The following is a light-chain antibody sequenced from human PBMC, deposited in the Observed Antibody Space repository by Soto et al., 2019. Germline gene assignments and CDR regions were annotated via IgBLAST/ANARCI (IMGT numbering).Light chain of an antibody. CDR3: SSYTSASTLLYL. CDR1: SSDVGGYNY. CDR2: GVT. Sequence: QSALTQPASVSGSXGXSXXISCTGTSSDVGGYNYVSWYQQHPGIAPKLLIYGVTNRPSGVSTRFSGSKSGNTASLTISGLQAEDEADYHCSSYTSASTLLYLFGTGTKVTVL. J-gene: IGLJ1*01. V-gene: IGLV2-14*01.